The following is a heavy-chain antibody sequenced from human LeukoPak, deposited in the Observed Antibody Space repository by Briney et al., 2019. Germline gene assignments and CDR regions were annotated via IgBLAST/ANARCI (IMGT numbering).Heavy chain of an antibody. CDR2: IKSETDGGTT. CDR1: GFTFSNAW. Sequence: GGSLRLSCAASGFTFSNAWMRWVRQAPGKGLEWVGRIKSETDGGTTDYAAPVKGRFTISRDDSKNTLYLQMNSLKTEDTAVYYCTTVLRWSGDFSTVDSWGQGTLVTVSS. J-gene: IGHJ4*02. CDR3: TTVLRWSGDFSTVDS. V-gene: IGHV3-15*05. D-gene: IGHD3-10*01.